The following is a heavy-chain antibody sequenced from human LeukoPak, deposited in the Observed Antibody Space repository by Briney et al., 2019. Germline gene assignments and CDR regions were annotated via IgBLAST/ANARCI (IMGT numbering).Heavy chain of an antibody. CDR3: ARGGDT. J-gene: IGHJ4*02. Sequence: SETLSLTCTVSGGSISSGSYYWSWIRQPAGKGLEWIGRIYTSGSTKYNPSLKSRVTISVDTSKNQFSLKLSSVTAADTAVYYCARGGDTRGQGTLVTVSS. V-gene: IGHV4-61*02. CDR2: IYTSGST. CDR1: GGSISSGSYY. D-gene: IGHD3-16*01.